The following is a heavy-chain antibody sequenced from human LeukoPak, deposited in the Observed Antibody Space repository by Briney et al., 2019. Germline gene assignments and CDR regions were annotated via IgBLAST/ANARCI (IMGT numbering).Heavy chain of an antibody. CDR1: GHSVSSSSAA. J-gene: IGHJ4*02. CDR3: ARGGIVGAEYFDY. V-gene: IGHV6-1*01. CDR2: TYYRSKWYN. D-gene: IGHD1-26*01. Sequence: QTLSLTCAISGHSVSSSSAAWNWIRQSPSKGLEWMGKTYYRSKWYNDSSVSVKGRITINPDTSKNQFSLQLNSVTPEDTAIYYCARGGIVGAEYFDYWGQGTLVTVSS.